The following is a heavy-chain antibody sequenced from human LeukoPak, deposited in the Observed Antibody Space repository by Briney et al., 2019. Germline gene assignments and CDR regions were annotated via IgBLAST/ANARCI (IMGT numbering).Heavy chain of an antibody. V-gene: IGHV4-34*01. CDR1: GGSFSGYY. CDR2: INHSGST. Sequence: SETLSFTCAVYGGSFSGYYWSWIRQPPGKGLEWIGEINHSGSTNYNPSLKSRVTISVDTSKNQFSLKLSSVTAADTAVYYCARGPRTARYCSSTSCSHRAPFDPWGQGTLVTVSS. J-gene: IGHJ5*02. D-gene: IGHD2-2*01. CDR3: ARGPRTARYCSSTSCSHRAPFDP.